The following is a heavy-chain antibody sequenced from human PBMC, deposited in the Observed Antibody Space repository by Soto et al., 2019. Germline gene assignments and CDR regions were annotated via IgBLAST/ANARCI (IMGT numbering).Heavy chain of an antibody. V-gene: IGHV1-69*06. CDR2: VIPLYGTP. Sequence: QVQLVQSGAEVKMPGSSVKISCKASGGNFNSYAISWVRQAPGQGLERMGGVIPLYGTPNYAQKFQGRVTITADTSTSTGYMELSSLRPEDTAVYYCARPFLEWLYDAFHIWGQGTMLTVSS. CDR3: ARPFLEWLYDAFHI. D-gene: IGHD3-3*01. J-gene: IGHJ3*02. CDR1: GGNFNSYA.